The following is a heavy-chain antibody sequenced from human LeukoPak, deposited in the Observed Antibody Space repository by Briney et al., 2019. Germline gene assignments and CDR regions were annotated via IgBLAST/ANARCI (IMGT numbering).Heavy chain of an antibody. Sequence: SETLSLTCAVYGGSFSGYYWSWIRQHPGKGLEWIGYIYYSGSTYYNPSLKSRVTISVDTSKNQFSLKLSSVTAADTAVYYCARADGSGYPAFDYWGQGTLVTVSS. V-gene: IGHV4-31*11. CDR1: GGSFSGYY. CDR3: ARADGSGYPAFDY. CDR2: IYYSGST. D-gene: IGHD3-22*01. J-gene: IGHJ4*02.